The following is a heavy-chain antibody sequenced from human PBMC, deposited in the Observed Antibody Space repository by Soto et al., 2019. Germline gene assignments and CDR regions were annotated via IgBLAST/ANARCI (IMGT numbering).Heavy chain of an antibody. J-gene: IGHJ5*02. D-gene: IGHD2-15*01. CDR2: IIPIFGTA. V-gene: IGHV1-69*13. CDR1: GGTFSSYA. Sequence: GASVKVSCKASGGTFSSYAISWVRQAPGQGLEWMGGIIPIFGTANYAQKFQGRVTITADESTSTAYMELSSLRSEDTAVYYCARGVGRGYCSGGSCWSPWFDPWGQGTLVTV. CDR3: ARGVGRGYCSGGSCWSPWFDP.